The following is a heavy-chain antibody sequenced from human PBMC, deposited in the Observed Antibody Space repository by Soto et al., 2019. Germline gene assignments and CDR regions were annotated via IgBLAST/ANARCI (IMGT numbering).Heavy chain of an antibody. Sequence: QITLKESGPTLVKPTQTRMLTCNFSGFSLRMSGVGVGWSRQPPGKALEWLALIYWDDDKRFSPSLRSRRTINRDVSNHHVVLTMAHLDSPDTGTVYLALATCSSGCATMNSWGQGSLVTVSS. CDR3: ALATCSSGCATMNS. CDR1: GFSLRMSGVG. J-gene: IGHJ4*02. V-gene: IGHV2-5*02. D-gene: IGHD6-25*01. CDR2: IYWDDDK.